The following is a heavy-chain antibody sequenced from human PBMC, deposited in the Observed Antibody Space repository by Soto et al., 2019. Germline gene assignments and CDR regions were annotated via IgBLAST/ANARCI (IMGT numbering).Heavy chain of an antibody. Sequence: PSVKVSCKASGYTFTSYGISLMRKAPGQGRERMGWVSAYTGNTNYEQKLQPRVTMTTDTSTSTAYMELGTLRSDDTAVDYCARGLVSVADYIDYRGQGT. CDR2: VSAYTGNT. J-gene: IGHJ4*02. D-gene: IGHD6-19*01. CDR1: GYTFTSYG. CDR3: ARGLVSVADYIDY. V-gene: IGHV1-18*04.